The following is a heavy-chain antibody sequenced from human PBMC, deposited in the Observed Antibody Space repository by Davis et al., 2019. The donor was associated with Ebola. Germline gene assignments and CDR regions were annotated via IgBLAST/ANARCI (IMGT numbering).Heavy chain of an antibody. CDR1: GGSISRSSYY. CDR2: IYYSGST. J-gene: IGHJ5*02. V-gene: IGHV4-31*03. CDR3: ARSYDFWSGYWFDP. D-gene: IGHD3-3*01. Sequence: MPSETLSLTCTVSGGSISRSSYYWGWIRQPPGKGLEWIGYIYYSGSTYYNPSLKSRVTISVDTSKNQFSLKLSSVTAADTAVYYCARSYDFWSGYWFDPWGQGTLVTVSS.